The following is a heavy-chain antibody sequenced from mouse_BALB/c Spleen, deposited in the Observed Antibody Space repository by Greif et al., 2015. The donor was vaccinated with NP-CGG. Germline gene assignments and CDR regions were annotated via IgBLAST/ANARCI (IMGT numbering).Heavy chain of an antibody. J-gene: IGHJ4*01. Sequence: QVQLKESGAELVKPGASVKLSCKASGYTFTSYWMHWVKQRPGQGLEWIGEINPSNGRTNYNEKFKSKATLTVDKSSSTAYMQLSSLTSEDSAVYYCAIYDGYYYYAMGYWGQGTSVTVSS. D-gene: IGHD2-3*01. V-gene: IGHV1S81*02. CDR1: GYTFTSYW. CDR2: INPSNGRT. CDR3: AIYDGYYYYAMGY.